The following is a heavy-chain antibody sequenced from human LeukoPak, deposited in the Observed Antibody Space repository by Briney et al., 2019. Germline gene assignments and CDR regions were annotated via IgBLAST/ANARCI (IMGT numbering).Heavy chain of an antibody. Sequence: GGSLRLSCAASGFTFSSYAMSWVRQAPGKGLEWVSAISGSGGSTYYADSVKGRFTISRDNSKNTLYLQMNSLRAEDMAVYYCAKVSDWNYYFDYWGQGTLVTVSS. V-gene: IGHV3-23*01. D-gene: IGHD1-7*01. CDR1: GFTFSSYA. J-gene: IGHJ4*02. CDR3: AKVSDWNYYFDY. CDR2: ISGSGGST.